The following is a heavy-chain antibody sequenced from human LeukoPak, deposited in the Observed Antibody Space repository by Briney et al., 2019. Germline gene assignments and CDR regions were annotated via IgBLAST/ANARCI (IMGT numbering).Heavy chain of an antibody. D-gene: IGHD3-10*01. CDR2: INHSGST. V-gene: IGHV4-34*01. Sequence: SETLSLTCAVYGGSFSGYYWSWIRQPPGKGLEWIGEINHSGSTNYNPSLKSRVTMSVDTSKNQFSLRLSSVNAADTAVYFCAREGTSGGLNWLDPWGQGTLVTVSS. J-gene: IGHJ5*02. CDR3: AREGTSGGLNWLDP. CDR1: GGSFSGYY.